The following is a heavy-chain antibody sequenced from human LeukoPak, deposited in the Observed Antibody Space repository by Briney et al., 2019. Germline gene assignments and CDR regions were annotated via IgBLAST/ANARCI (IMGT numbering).Heavy chain of an antibody. CDR2: ADYTGEI. J-gene: IGHJ6*02. V-gene: IGHV4-39*01. CDR3: GRHVSTGWDYSYGLDV. Sequence: SETLSLTCTVSGGSVASTGWYWGWIRQSPGKGLEWIGSADYTGEIYSTPSLKSRLTISGDTSKNQFALTLISVTAADTAVYYCGRHVSTGWDYSYGLDVWGQGTTVTVSS. D-gene: IGHD1-1*01. CDR1: GGSVASTGWY.